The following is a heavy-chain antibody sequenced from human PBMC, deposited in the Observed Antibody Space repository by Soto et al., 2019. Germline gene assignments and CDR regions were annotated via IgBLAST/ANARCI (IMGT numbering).Heavy chain of an antibody. CDR1: VGSVRSGRYY. CDR3: ARVPLPSVAVADVYYLDY. Sequence: RSLTCTVSVGSVRSGRYYWSWIRQPPGKGLEWIGYVFYSGSTRYNPSLNSRVTISVDTSKNQFSLKLTSVTAADTAMYYCARVPLPSVAVADVYYLDYWGQGTLVTVSS. CDR2: VFYSGST. J-gene: IGHJ4*02. V-gene: IGHV4-61*01. D-gene: IGHD6-19*01.